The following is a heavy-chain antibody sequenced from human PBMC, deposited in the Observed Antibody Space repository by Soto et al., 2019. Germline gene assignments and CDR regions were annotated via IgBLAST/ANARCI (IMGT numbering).Heavy chain of an antibody. CDR2: INAGNGNT. J-gene: IGHJ6*02. Sequence: ASVKVSCKASGYTFTSYAMHWVRQAPGQRLEWMGWINAGNGNTKYSQKFQGRVTITRDTSASTAYMELSSLRSEDTAVYFCARDGVEPSAGYGMDVWGQGTTVTVSS. D-gene: IGHD3-3*01. CDR1: GYTFTSYA. V-gene: IGHV1-3*01. CDR3: ARDGVEPSAGYGMDV.